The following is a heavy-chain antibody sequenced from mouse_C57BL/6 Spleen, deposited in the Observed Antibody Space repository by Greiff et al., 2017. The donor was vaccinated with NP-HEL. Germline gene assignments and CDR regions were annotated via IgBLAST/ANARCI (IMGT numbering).Heavy chain of an antibody. CDR3: ARNNFYYFDY. V-gene: IGHV5-17*01. D-gene: IGHD1-3*01. J-gene: IGHJ2*01. CDR1: GFTFSDYG. Sequence: EVNLVESGGGLVKPGGSLKLSCAASGFTFSDYGMHWVRQAPEKGLEWVAYISSGSSTIYYADTVKGRFTISRDNAKNTLFLQMTSLRSEDTAMYYCARNNFYYFDYWGQGTTLTVSS. CDR2: ISSGSSTI.